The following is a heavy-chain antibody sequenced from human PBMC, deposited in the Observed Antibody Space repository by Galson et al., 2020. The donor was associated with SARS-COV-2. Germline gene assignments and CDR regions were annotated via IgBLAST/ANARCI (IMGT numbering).Heavy chain of an antibody. CDR3: ARDWGDNYGFFDY. CDR1: GFTFSSYW. J-gene: IGHJ4*02. CDR2: IKQDGSEK. D-gene: IGHD5-18*01. Sequence: GESLKISCAASGFTFSSYWMSWVRQAPGKGLEWVANIKQDGSEKYYVDSVKGRFTISRDNAKNSLYLQMNSLRAEDTGVYYCARDWGDNYGFFDYWGQGTLVTVSS. V-gene: IGHV3-7*01.